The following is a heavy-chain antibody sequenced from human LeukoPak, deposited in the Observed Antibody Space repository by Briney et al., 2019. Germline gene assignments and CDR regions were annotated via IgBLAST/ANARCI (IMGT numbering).Heavy chain of an antibody. CDR2: IIPILGIA. CDR3: ARDRKGYSGYDFGGY. V-gene: IGHV1-69*04. CDR1: GGTFSSYA. Sequence: SVKVSCKASGGTFSSYAISWVRQAPGQGLEWMGRIIPILGIANYAQKFQGRVTITADKSTNTAYMELSSLRSEDTAVYYCARDRKGYSGYDFGGYWGQGTLVTVSS. D-gene: IGHD5-12*01. J-gene: IGHJ4*02.